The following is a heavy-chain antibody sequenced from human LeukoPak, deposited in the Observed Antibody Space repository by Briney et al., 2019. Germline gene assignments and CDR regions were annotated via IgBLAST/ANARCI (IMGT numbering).Heavy chain of an antibody. CDR3: ARDRSYKNYYYYMDV. J-gene: IGHJ6*03. CDR1: GGSISSYY. V-gene: IGHV4-59*01. CDR2: IYYSGST. Sequence: SETLSLACTVSGGSISSYYWSWLRQPPGKGLEWIGYIYYSGSTNYNPSLKSRVTISVDTSKNQFSLKLSSVTAADTAVYYCARDRSYKNYYYYMDVWGKGTTVTVSS. D-gene: IGHD2-2*02.